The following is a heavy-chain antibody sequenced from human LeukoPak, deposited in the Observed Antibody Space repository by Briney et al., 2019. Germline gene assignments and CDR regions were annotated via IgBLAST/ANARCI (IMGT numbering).Heavy chain of an antibody. D-gene: IGHD5-12*01. J-gene: IGHJ6*03. CDR3: AKDTVKVTTIRRVPHYMDV. CDR1: GFTFISYG. CDR2: IRYDGSNK. V-gene: IGHV3-30*02. Sequence: GGSLRLSCAASGFTFISYGMHWVRQAPGKGLEWVTFIRYDGSNKYYADSGKGRFIISRDNSKNTLYLQMNNLRAEDTAVYYCAKDTVKVTTIRRVPHYMDVWGKGTTVTISS.